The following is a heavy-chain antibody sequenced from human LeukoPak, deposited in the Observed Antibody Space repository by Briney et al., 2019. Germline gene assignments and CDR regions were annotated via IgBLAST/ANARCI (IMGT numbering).Heavy chain of an antibody. D-gene: IGHD6-13*01. J-gene: IGHJ4*02. CDR2: IYYSGST. V-gene: IGHV4-31*03. CDR3: ARLRIAASVTGGYLDY. CDR1: GGSISSGDYF. Sequence: SETLSLTCTVSGGSISSGDYFWSWIRQHPGKGLEWIGYIYYSGSTCYNPSLKSRVTISVDTSKNQFSLKVSSVTAADSAVYYCARLRIAASVTGGYLDYWGQGTLVTVSS.